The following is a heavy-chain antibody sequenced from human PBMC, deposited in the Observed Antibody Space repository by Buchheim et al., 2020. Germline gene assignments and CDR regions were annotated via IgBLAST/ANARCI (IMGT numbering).Heavy chain of an antibody. J-gene: IGHJ4*02. CDR2: ISTGSTYI. Sequence: EVQLVESGGGLVKPGGSLRLSCVTSGFTFRKYTMNWVRQAPGKGLEWVSSISTGSTYIYYTDSVKGRFTISRDNANNSLYLQMDSLRPADTAVYYCTTSICDCWGQGTL. V-gene: IGHV3-21*01. CDR3: TTSICDC. D-gene: IGHD1-1*01. CDR1: GFTFRKYT.